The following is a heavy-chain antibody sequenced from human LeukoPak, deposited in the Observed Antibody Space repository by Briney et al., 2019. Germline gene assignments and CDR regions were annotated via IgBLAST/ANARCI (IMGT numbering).Heavy chain of an antibody. CDR3: TQGGGGYDYDAFDI. CDR1: GFTFSNAC. CDR2: IKSKSDGGTT. V-gene: IGHV3-15*01. Sequence: PGGSLRLSCAVSGFTFSNACMSWVRQAPGKGLEWVGRIKSKSDGGTTDYAAPVKGRFTISRDDSKNTLYVQMNSLITGDTAVYYCTQGGGGYDYDAFDIWGQGTMVTVSS. D-gene: IGHD5-12*01. J-gene: IGHJ3*02.